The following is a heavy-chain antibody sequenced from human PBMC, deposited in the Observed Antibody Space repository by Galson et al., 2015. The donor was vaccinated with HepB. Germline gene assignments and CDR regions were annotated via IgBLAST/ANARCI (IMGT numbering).Heavy chain of an antibody. CDR3: ARGSIVGATIAFDI. CDR2: IIPILGIA. Sequence: SVKVSCKASGGAFSSYAISWVRQAPGQGLEWMGRIIPILGIANYAQKFQGRVTIAADKSTSTAYMELSSLRSEDTAVYYCARGSIVGATIAFDIWGQGTMVTVSS. CDR1: GGAFSSYA. D-gene: IGHD1-26*01. J-gene: IGHJ3*02. V-gene: IGHV1-69*04.